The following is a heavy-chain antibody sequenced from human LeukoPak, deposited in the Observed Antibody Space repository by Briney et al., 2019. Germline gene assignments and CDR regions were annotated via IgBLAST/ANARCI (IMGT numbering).Heavy chain of an antibody. V-gene: IGHV3-7*01. Sequence: GGSLRLSCAASGFTFSSYWMSWVRQAPGKGLEWVANIKQDGSEKYYVDSVKGRFTISRDNAKNSLYLQMNSLRAEDTAVYYCARVAWAVAGKSLIDYWGQGTLVTVSS. D-gene: IGHD6-19*01. CDR2: IKQDGSEK. CDR3: ARVAWAVAGKSLIDY. J-gene: IGHJ4*02. CDR1: GFTFSSYW.